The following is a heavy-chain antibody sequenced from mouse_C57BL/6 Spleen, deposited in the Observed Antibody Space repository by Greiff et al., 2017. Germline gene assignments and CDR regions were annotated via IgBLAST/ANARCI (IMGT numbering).Heavy chain of an antibody. CDR2: IYPGDGDT. D-gene: IGHD1-1*01. CDR3: ASQGPITTVVPFAY. Sequence: QVQLQQSGPELVKPGASVKISCKASGYAFSSSWMNWVKQRPGKGLEWIGRIYPGDGDTNYNGKFKGKATLTADKSSSTAYMQISSLTSEDSAVYFWASQGPITTVVPFAYWGQGTLVTVSA. V-gene: IGHV1-82*01. CDR1: GYAFSSSW. J-gene: IGHJ3*01.